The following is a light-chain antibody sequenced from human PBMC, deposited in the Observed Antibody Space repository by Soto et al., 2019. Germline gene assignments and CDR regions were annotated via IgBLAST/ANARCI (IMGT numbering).Light chain of an antibody. CDR3: SSYTSSSWV. J-gene: IGLJ3*02. V-gene: IGLV2-14*01. Sequence: QSALTQPASVSGSPGQSITISCTATSSDVGGYNYVSWYQQYPGKAPKLMIYEVSNRPSGVSNRFSGSKSGNTASLTISGLQAEDEAYYFCSSYTSSSWVFGGGTKVTVL. CDR2: EVS. CDR1: SSDVGGYNY.